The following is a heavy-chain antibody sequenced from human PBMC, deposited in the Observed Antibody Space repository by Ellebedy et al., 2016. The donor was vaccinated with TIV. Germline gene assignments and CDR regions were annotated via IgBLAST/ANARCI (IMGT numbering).Heavy chain of an antibody. D-gene: IGHD2-15*01. CDR1: GGTFSRYA. J-gene: IGHJ5*02. Sequence: SVKVSCXASGGTFSRYAISWVRQARARGFEWMGRIIPILRIANYAQKFQGRVTITADKSTSTAYMELSSLRSEDTAVYYCASAYSVYCSGGSCSKQPHHWGQGTLVTVSS. V-gene: IGHV1-69*04. CDR2: IIPILRIA. CDR3: ASAYSVYCSGGSCSKQPHH.